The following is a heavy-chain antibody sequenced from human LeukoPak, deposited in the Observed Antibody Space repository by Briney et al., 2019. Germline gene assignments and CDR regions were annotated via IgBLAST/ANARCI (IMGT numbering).Heavy chain of an antibody. D-gene: IGHD1-26*01. CDR3: ARLVGALLFYYFDY. V-gene: IGHV3-7*01. Sequence: GGSLRLSCAASGFTFSSYAMSWVRQAPGKGLEWVANIKQDGSEKYYVDSVKGRFTISRDNAKNSLYLQMNSLRAEDTAVYYCARLVGALLFYYFDYWGQGTLVTVSS. CDR2: IKQDGSEK. J-gene: IGHJ4*02. CDR1: GFTFSSYA.